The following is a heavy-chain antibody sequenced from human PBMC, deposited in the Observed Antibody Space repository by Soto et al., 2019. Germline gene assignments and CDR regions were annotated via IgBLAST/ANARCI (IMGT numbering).Heavy chain of an antibody. CDR1: GGTFSSYA. J-gene: IGHJ6*02. Sequence: QVQLVQSGAEVKKPWSSVKVSCKASGGTFSSYAISWVRQAPGQGLEWMGGIIPLFVTAKYGQKFQGRVTITVDESTRTGYMELSSLRSEDTAVYYCATMGQETTFYGSGSGFDMDVWGQGTPVTVSS. D-gene: IGHD3-10*01. CDR3: ATMGQETTFYGSGSGFDMDV. CDR2: IIPLFVTA. V-gene: IGHV1-69*01.